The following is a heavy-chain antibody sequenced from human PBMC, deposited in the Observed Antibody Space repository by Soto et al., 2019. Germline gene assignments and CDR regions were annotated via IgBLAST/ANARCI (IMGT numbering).Heavy chain of an antibody. CDR3: ARHRKGSFGAFDI. CDR2: IDPSDSYT. CDR1: GYSFTSYW. D-gene: IGHD3-9*01. Sequence: GESLKISCKGSGYSFTSYWISWVRQMPGKVLEWMGRIDPSDSYTNYSPSFQGHVTISADKSISTAYLQWSSLKASDTAMYYCARHRKGSFGAFDIWGQGTMVTVSS. V-gene: IGHV5-10-1*01. J-gene: IGHJ3*02.